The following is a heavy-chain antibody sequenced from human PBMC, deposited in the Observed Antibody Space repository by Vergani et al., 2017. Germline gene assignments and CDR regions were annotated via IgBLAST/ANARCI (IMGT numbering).Heavy chain of an antibody. CDR1: EFTFTAYK. CDR3: ARDTVTGSRYFDY. CDR2: IDQLGNEK. J-gene: IGHJ4*02. Sequence: EVQLVESGGGLVQPGGSLRLSCAASEFTFTAYKMSWVRQAPGKGLEWVANIDQLGNEKYYVDSVKGRFSISRDNAKNSLYLQINSLRAEDTAMYYCARDTVTGSRYFDYWGQGTLVTVSS. D-gene: IGHD6-19*01. V-gene: IGHV3-7*01.